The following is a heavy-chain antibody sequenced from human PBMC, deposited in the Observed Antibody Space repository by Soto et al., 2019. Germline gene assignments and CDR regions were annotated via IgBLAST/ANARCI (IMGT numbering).Heavy chain of an antibody. CDR3: AKVKEVGAITLFDY. CDR2: ITPSGGST. CDR1: GFTFSDYD. Sequence: GGSLRLSCAASGFTFSDYDMSWIRQAPGKGLEWVSYITPSGGSTYYADSVKGRFTISRDNSKNTLYLQMNSLRAEDTAVYYCAKVKEVGAITLFDYWGQGTLVTVSS. V-gene: IGHV3-23*01. D-gene: IGHD1-26*01. J-gene: IGHJ4*02.